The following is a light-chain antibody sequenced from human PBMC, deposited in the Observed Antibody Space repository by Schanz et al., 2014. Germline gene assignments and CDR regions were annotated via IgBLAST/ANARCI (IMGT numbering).Light chain of an antibody. V-gene: IGLV2-8*01. Sequence: QSALTQPPSASGSPGQSVTISCTGTSSDIGRYNYVSWYQHHPGKAPKLLIYDVTKRPSGVPDRFSGSKSGNTASLTVSGLQAEDEADYYCSSYAGSNNPVVFGGGTKLTVL. CDR3: SSYAGSNNPVV. CDR2: DVT. J-gene: IGLJ2*01. CDR1: SSDIGRYNY.